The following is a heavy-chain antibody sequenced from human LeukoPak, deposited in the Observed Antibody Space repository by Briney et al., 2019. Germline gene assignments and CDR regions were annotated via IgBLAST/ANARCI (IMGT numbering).Heavy chain of an antibody. CDR3: AKRDTNGLYYFDY. D-gene: IGHD6-19*01. CDR1: GFIFSNYA. J-gene: IGHJ4*02. CDR2: ISNNGGST. V-gene: IGHV3-64*01. Sequence: PGGSLRLSCAASGFIFSNYAMHWVRQAPGKGLEYVSAISNNGGSTYSANSLKGRFTISRDNSKNTLYLQMNSLRAEDTAVYYCAKRDTNGLYYFDYWGQGTLVTVSS.